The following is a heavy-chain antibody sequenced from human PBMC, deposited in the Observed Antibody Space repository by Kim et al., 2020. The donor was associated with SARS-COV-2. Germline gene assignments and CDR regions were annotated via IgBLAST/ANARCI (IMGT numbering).Heavy chain of an antibody. CDR3: AGFCRGVSCSGKGSFDY. J-gene: IGHJ4*02. D-gene: IGHD2-15*01. Sequence: GGSLRLSCATSGFTFTDYSLTWVRHAPGKGLEWVSTFGGGSNSKNYADSVQGRFTVSGDISRATMFLQMDSLRAEDTAVYYCAGFCRGVSCSGKGSFDYWGQGTQVTVSA. CDR1: GFTFTDYS. CDR2: FGGGSNSK. V-gene: IGHV3-23*01.